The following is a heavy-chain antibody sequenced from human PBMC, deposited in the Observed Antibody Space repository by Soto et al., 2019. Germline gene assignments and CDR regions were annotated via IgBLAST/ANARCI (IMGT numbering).Heavy chain of an antibody. Sequence: EVQLVESGGGLVKPGGSLRLSCAASGFTFSSYSMNWVRQAPGKGLEWVSYISSSSSNIYYADSVKGRFTISRDNAKNSLYLQMNSLRAEDTAVYYCARDCSSTSCHFDYWGQGTLVTVSS. CDR1: GFTFSSYS. CDR3: ARDCSSTSCHFDY. D-gene: IGHD2-2*01. CDR2: ISSSSSNI. V-gene: IGHV3-48*01. J-gene: IGHJ4*02.